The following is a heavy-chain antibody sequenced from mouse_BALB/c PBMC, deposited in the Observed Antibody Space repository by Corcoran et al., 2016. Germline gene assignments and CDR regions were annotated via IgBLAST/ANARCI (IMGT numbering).Heavy chain of an antibody. CDR3: ARRDLGNWFAY. J-gene: IGHJ3*01. CDR1: GYTFTSYW. CDR2: INPSTGYT. D-gene: IGHD2-1*01. Sequence: QVQLQQSGAELAKPGASVKMSCKASGYTFTSYWMHWVKQRPGQGLEWIGYINPSTGYTEYNQKFKDKATLTADKSSSTAYMQLSSLTSEDSAGYDCARRDLGNWFAYWGQGTLVTVSA. V-gene: IGHV1-7*01.